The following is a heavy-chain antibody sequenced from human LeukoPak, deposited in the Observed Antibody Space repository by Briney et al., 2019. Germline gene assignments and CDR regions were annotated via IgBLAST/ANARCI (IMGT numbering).Heavy chain of an antibody. Sequence: GGSLRLSCAASGFTFSTYTMSWVRQAPGKGLEWVAIISYDGSNKYYADSVKGRFTISRDKFKNTLYLQMNSLRAEDTAVYYCARREDCSGGSCYDAFDYWGQGTLVTVSS. CDR1: GFTFSTYT. V-gene: IGHV3-30-3*01. CDR3: ARREDCSGGSCYDAFDY. CDR2: ISYDGSNK. J-gene: IGHJ4*02. D-gene: IGHD2-15*01.